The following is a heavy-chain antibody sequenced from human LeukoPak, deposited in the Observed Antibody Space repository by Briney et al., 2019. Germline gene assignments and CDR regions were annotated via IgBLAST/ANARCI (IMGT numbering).Heavy chain of an antibody. CDR3: GKDRFVGAGAAGWWFDP. CDR2: ISGSGDSS. J-gene: IGHJ5*02. Sequence: GGTLRLSCAASGFTFSSCGMSWVRQAPGKGLEWVSTISGSGDSSYYADSVKGRFSISRDNSKNTLYLQMNSLRTEDTAVYSWGKDRFVGAGAAGWWFDPWGQGTLVTVSS. D-gene: IGHD6-25*01. V-gene: IGHV3-23*01. CDR1: GFTFSSCG.